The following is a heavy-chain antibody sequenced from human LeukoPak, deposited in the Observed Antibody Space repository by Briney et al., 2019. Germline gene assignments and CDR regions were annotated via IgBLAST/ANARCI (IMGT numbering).Heavy chain of an antibody. Sequence: PSETLSLTCTVSGGSISSYYWSWVRQPPGKGLEWIGYIYYSGSTNYNASLKSRVTISVDTSKNQFSLKLSSVTAADTAVYYCARDTYYYDSSGSFDYWGQGTLVTVSS. D-gene: IGHD3-22*01. J-gene: IGHJ4*02. V-gene: IGHV4-59*01. CDR1: GGSISSYY. CDR3: ARDTYYYDSSGSFDY. CDR2: IYYSGST.